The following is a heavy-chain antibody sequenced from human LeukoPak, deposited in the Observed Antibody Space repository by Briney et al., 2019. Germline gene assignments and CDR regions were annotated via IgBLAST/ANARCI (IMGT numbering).Heavy chain of an antibody. J-gene: IGHJ5*02. CDR2: IYYSGST. Sequence: SETLSLTCTVSGGSISSGDYYWSWIRQPPGKGLEWIGYIYYSGSTYYNPSLKSRVTISVDTSKNQSSLKLSSVTAADTAVYYCAREGIAADGWFDPWGQGTLVTVSS. V-gene: IGHV4-30-4*01. D-gene: IGHD6-25*01. CDR1: GGSISSGDYY. CDR3: AREGIAADGWFDP.